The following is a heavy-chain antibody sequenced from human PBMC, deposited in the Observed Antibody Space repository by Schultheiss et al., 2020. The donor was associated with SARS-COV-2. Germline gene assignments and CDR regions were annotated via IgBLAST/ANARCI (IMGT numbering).Heavy chain of an antibody. CDR1: GFTFSSYA. Sequence: GESLKISCAASGFTFSSYAMHWVRQAPGKGLVWVAHINTDGTYTRFADSVKGRFTISRDNARNSLYLQMNSLRAEDTAVYYCARTINLYSSSWSYYYYYGMDVWGQGTTVTVSS. D-gene: IGHD6-13*01. V-gene: IGHV3-74*01. CDR3: ARTINLYSSSWSYYYYYGMDV. J-gene: IGHJ6*02. CDR2: INTDGTYT.